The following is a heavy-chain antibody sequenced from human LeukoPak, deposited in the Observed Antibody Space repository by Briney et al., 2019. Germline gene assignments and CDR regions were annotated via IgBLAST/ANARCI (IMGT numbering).Heavy chain of an antibody. D-gene: IGHD7-27*01. CDR2: IKEDGSVT. CDR1: GFTFSSYY. CDR3: ARDNRGKDY. Sequence: GGSLRLSCAASGFTFSSYYMSWVRQAPGKGLEWVANIKEDGSVTYYADSVKGRFTISRDNAKNSLHLQMNSLRADDAAFYFCARDNRGKDYWGQGTLVTVSS. V-gene: IGHV3-7*04. J-gene: IGHJ4*02.